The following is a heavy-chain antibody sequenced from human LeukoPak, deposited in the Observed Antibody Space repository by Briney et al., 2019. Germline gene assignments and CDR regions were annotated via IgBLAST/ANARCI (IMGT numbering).Heavy chain of an antibody. Sequence: SETLSLTCTVSGGSISSYYWSWIRQPPGKGLEWIGYIYYSGSTNYNPSLKSRVTISVDTSKNQFSLKLSFVTAADTAVYYCARALWNVPFAYWGQGTLVTVSS. CDR2: IYYSGST. D-gene: IGHD1-1*01. J-gene: IGHJ4*02. CDR3: ARALWNVPFAY. CDR1: GGSISSYY. V-gene: IGHV4-59*01.